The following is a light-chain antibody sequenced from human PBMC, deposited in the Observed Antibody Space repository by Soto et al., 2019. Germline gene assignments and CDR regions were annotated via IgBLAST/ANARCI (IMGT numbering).Light chain of an antibody. Sequence: DIQMTQSPSSVSASVGDRVTITCRASQDISRWLAWYQQNPGKAPRLLIYDASNLQSGVPSRFSGRGSGTHFPITISSLQPEDSATYYFQHNNIFPRTFGRGTKVEVK. CDR2: DAS. CDR1: QDISRW. J-gene: IGKJ1*01. V-gene: IGKV1-12*01. CDR3: QHNNIFPRT.